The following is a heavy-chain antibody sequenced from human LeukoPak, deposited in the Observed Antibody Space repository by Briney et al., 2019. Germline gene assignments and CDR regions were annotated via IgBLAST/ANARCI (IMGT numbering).Heavy chain of an antibody. D-gene: IGHD3-10*01. CDR1: GFTFSGSA. V-gene: IGHV3-73*01. CDR2: IRSKANSYAT. Sequence: GGSLRLSCAASGFTFSGSAMHWVRQASGKGLEWVGRIRSKANSYATAYAASVKGRFTISRDDSKNTAYLRMNSLQTEDTAVYYCTGALDYGSGSFDYWGQGTLVTVSS. J-gene: IGHJ4*02. CDR3: TGALDYGSGSFDY.